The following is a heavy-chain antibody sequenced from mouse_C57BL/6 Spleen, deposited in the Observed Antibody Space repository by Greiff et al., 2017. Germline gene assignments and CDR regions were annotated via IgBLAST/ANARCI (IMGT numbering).Heavy chain of an antibody. CDR1: GYTFTSYW. CDR3: AREGYGTLYAMDY. Sequence: VQLQQPGAELVKPGASVKLSCKASGYTFTSYWMHWVKQRPGQGLEWIGMIHPNSGSTNYNEKFKSKATLTVDKSSSTAYMQLSSLTSEDSAVYYCAREGYGTLYAMDYWGQGTSVTVSS. D-gene: IGHD1-1*01. CDR2: IHPNSGST. V-gene: IGHV1-64*01. J-gene: IGHJ4*01.